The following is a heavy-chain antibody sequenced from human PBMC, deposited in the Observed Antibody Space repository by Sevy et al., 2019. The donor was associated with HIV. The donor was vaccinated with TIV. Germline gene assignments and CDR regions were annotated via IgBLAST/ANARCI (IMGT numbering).Heavy chain of an antibody. V-gene: IGHV1-24*01. J-gene: IGHJ4*01. CDR2: FDPEDDET. Sequence: ASVKVSCMVSGYTLSELSMHSVRQAPGKGLEWMGSFDPEDDETIYAQKFQGRVTMTEDTSTDTAYMELNNLRSEDTAVYYCATTKDYYDSSGSPFDYWGHGTLVTVSS. CDR3: ATTKDYYDSSGSPFDY. CDR1: GYTLSELS. D-gene: IGHD3-22*01.